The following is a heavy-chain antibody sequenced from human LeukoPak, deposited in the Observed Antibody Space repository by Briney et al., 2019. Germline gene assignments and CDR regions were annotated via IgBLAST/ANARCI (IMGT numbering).Heavy chain of an antibody. CDR1: GFTFSSYA. D-gene: IGHD1-1*01. CDR2: ISYDGSNK. CDR3: ARARISWYDVGY. J-gene: IGHJ4*02. Sequence: PGGSLRLSCAASGFTFSSYAMHWVRQAPGKGLEWVAVISYDGSNKYYADSVKGRFTISRDNSKNTLYLQMNSLRAEDTAVYYCARARISWYDVGYWGQGTLVIVSS. V-gene: IGHV3-30-3*01.